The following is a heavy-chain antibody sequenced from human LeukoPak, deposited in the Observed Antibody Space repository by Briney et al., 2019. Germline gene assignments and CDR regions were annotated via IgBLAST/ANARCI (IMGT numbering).Heavy chain of an antibody. CDR3: AREHPYYDFWSGYYSGGYYYYYMDV. Sequence: PSETLSLTCAVHGGSFSGYYWSWIRQPPGKGLEWIGEINHSGSTNYNPSLKSRVTISVDTSKNQFSLKLSSVTAADTAVYYCAREHPYYDFWSGYYSGGYYYYYMDVWGKGTTVTVSS. J-gene: IGHJ6*03. CDR1: GGSFSGYY. V-gene: IGHV4-34*01. CDR2: INHSGST. D-gene: IGHD3-3*01.